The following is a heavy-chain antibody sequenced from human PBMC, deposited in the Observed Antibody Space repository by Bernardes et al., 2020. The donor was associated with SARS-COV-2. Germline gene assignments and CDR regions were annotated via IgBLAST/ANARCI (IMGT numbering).Heavy chain of an antibody. CDR2: IFYTGKT. Sequence: SETLSLTCAVSGVSISRSSYYWGWVRQPPGKGLEWIGNIFYTGKTYYSPSLKSRVTISVDPSKNQFSLKLSSVTAADADKDYCASVDYIEASSPQYWGQEILVTVSS. J-gene: IGHJ4*02. V-gene: IGHV4-39*01. CDR3: ASVDYIEASSPQY. CDR1: GVSISRSSYY. D-gene: IGHD5-12*01.